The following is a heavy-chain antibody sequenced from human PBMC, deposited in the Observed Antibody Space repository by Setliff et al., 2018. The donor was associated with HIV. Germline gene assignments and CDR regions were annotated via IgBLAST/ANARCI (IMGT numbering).Heavy chain of an antibody. CDR3: ARSSSNYPSYYFDY. V-gene: IGHV1-18*01. CDR1: GYTFTSYG. Sequence: ASVKVSCKASGYTFTSYGISWVRQAPGQGLEWMGWISGYNGNAKYAHKVQGRVTVTTDTSTSTAYMELRSLRSDDTAVYYCARSSSNYPSYYFDYWGQGTLVTVSS. J-gene: IGHJ4*02. D-gene: IGHD4-4*01. CDR2: ISGYNGNA.